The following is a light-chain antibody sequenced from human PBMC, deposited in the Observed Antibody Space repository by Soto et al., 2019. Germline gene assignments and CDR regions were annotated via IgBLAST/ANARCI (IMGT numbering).Light chain of an antibody. CDR3: ATWDSSLSGGV. CDR1: RSNIENNY. J-gene: IGLJ1*01. V-gene: IGLV1-51*02. CDR2: EDN. Sequence: QRVRKRAASGTGVAGGGGSIFRNGKRSNIENNYVSWYRQLPGTAPNLLIYEDNKRPSGIPDRFSGSKSGTSATLGITGLETGDEADYYCATWDSSLSGGVFGTGTKVTVL.